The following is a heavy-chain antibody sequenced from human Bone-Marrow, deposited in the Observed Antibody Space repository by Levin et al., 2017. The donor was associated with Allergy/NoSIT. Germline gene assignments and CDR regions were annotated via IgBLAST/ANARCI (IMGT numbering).Heavy chain of an antibody. CDR1: VGSISSSDYY. Sequence: SQTLSLTCPVSVGSISSSDYYWGWIRQPPGKGLEWIGNIYYSGSTHYNPSLQSRVTISVDTSQNQFSLKLNSVTAADTAFYYCARLGWGYAFDIWGQGTMVTVSS. V-gene: IGHV4-39*01. D-gene: IGHD3-16*01. CDR2: IYYSGST. CDR3: ARLGWGYAFDI. J-gene: IGHJ3*02.